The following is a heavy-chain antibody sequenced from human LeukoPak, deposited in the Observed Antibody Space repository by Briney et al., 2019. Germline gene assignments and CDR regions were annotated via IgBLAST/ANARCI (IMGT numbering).Heavy chain of an antibody. CDR3: AKARNPHPGIDY. V-gene: IGHV3-9*01. J-gene: IGHJ4*02. Sequence: GGSLRLSCAASGFTFDDYAMHWVRQAPGKGLEWVSGISWNSGSIGYADSVRRRFTISRDNAKHSLYLKVNSLRAEDTAVYYCAKARNPHPGIDYWGQATLVAVSS. CDR2: ISWNSGSI. CDR1: GFTFDDYA.